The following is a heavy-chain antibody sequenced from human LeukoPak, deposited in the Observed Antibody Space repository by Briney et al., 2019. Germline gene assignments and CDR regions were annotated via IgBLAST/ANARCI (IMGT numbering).Heavy chain of an antibody. V-gene: IGHV3-21*01. CDR2: ISSSSSYI. Sequence: PGGSLRLSCAASGFTFSSYSMNWVRQAPGKGLEWVSSISSSSSYIYYADSVKGRFTISRDNAKNSLYLQMNSLRAEDTAVYYCARGTPHTLGDAFDIWGQWTMVTVSS. CDR1: GFTFSSYS. CDR3: ARGTPHTLGDAFDI. J-gene: IGHJ3*02. D-gene: IGHD1-14*01.